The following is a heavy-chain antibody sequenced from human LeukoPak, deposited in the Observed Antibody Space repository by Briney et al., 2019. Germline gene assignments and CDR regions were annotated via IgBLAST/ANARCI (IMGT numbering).Heavy chain of an antibody. CDR3: AKARVVVAASLFDY. J-gene: IGHJ4*02. V-gene: IGHV3-7*01. CDR2: IKQDGSEK. Sequence: GGSLRLSCAASGFTFSSYWMSWVRQAPGKGLEWVANIKQDGSEKYYVDSVKGRFTISRDNAKNSLYLQMNSLRAEDTAVYYCAKARVVVAASLFDYWGQGTLVTVSS. CDR1: GFTFSSYW. D-gene: IGHD2-15*01.